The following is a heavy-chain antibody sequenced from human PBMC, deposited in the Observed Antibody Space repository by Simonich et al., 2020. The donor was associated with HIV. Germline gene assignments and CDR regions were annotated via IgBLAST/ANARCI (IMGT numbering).Heavy chain of an antibody. Sequence: QVQLVQSGAEVKKPGASVKVSCKASGYTFTSYYMHWVRQAPGQGLEWMGIINPSGGSTSYAQKFQGRVTMTRDPSTSTVYMGLSSLRSEDTAVYYCARGEGVVTVFDYWGQGTLVTVSS. CDR2: INPSGGST. V-gene: IGHV1-46*01. CDR3: ARGEGVVTVFDY. D-gene: IGHD2-21*02. CDR1: GYTFTSYY. J-gene: IGHJ4*02.